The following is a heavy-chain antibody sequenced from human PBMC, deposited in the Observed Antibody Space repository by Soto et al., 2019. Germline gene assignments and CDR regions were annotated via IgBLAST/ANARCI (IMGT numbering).Heavy chain of an antibody. D-gene: IGHD3-3*01. V-gene: IGHV3-30*18. CDR2: ISYDGSNK. Sequence: QVQLVESGGGVVQPGRSLRLSCAASGFSFSSYGMHWVRQAPGKGLEWVAVISYDGSNKYYADSVKGRFTISRDNSKNTLYLQMNSLRAEHTAVYYCAKDIGRSGYPLVRVAYWGQGTLVTVSS. CDR3: AKDIGRSGYPLVRVAY. CDR1: GFSFSSYG. J-gene: IGHJ4*02.